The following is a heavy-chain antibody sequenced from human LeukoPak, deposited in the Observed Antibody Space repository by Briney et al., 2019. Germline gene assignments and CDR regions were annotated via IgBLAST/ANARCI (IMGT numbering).Heavy chain of an antibody. CDR2: INHSGRT. CDR1: TGSFSGYY. J-gene: IGHJ3*02. Sequence: SETLSLTCAVYTGSFSGYYWSWIPQSPGKGLEWIGEINHSGRTNYSPSLKSRVTMSVDTSKNQFSLKLSSVTAADTAVDYCAREQVRRGGGYAGAAAFDIWGQGTMVTVSS. D-gene: IGHD1-26*01. V-gene: IGHV4-34*01. CDR3: AREQVRRGGGYAGAAAFDI.